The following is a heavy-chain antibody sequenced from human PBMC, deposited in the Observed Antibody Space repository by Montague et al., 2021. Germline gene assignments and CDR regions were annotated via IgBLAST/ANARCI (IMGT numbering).Heavy chain of an antibody. D-gene: IGHD6-13*01. J-gene: IGHJ3*02. V-gene: IGHV4-59*08. CDR2: IYYIGST. CDR3: ARHGVSSWYRELDGFDI. CDR1: GGSISEFY. Sequence: SETLSLTCTVTGGSISEFYWSWIRQSPEKGLEWIGYIYYIGSTNYNPSLKSRVTVSVDTSKNQFSLKLSSVTAADTAVCYCARHGVSSWYRELDGFDIWGQGTMVIASS.